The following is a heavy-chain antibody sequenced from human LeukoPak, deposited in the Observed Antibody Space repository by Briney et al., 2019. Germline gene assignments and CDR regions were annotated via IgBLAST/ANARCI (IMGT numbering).Heavy chain of an antibody. V-gene: IGHV4-34*01. CDR1: VGSFSGYY. J-gene: IGHJ4*02. CDR3: ARGRVRGYRAIDKRYFDY. CDR2: INHSGST. D-gene: IGHD5-18*01. Sequence: SETLSLTCAVYVGSFSGYYWSLIRQPPGKGLEWIGEINHSGSTNYNPSLKSRVTISVDTSKNQFSLKLSSVTAADTAVYYCARGRVRGYRAIDKRYFDYWGQGTLVTVSS.